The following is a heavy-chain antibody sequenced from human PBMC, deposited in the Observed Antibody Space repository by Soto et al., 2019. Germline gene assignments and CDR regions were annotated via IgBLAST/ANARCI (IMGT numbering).Heavy chain of an antibody. Sequence: QVQLQESGPGLVKPSETLSLTCTVSGGSISRYYWSWIRQPPGKGLEWIGYIYYSGSTNYNPSHKTRVTIPVDTSKNQFSLKLSSVTAADTAVYCCARGLWVGELLGWFDPWGQGTLVTVSS. D-gene: IGHD3-10*01. CDR2: IYYSGST. V-gene: IGHV4-59*01. CDR1: GGSISRYY. CDR3: ARGLWVGELLGWFDP. J-gene: IGHJ5*02.